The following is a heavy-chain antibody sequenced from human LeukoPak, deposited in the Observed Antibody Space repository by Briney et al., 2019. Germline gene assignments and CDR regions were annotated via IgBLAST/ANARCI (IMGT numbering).Heavy chain of an antibody. D-gene: IGHD6-13*01. Sequence: EASVKVSCKASGGTFSSYAISWVRQAPGQGLEWMGGIIPIFGTANYAQKFQGRVTITTDESTSTAYMELSSLRSEDTAVYYCARVDIAARAFDYWGQGTLVTVSS. CDR1: GGTFSSYA. CDR3: ARVDIAARAFDY. CDR2: IIPIFGTA. J-gene: IGHJ4*02. V-gene: IGHV1-69*05.